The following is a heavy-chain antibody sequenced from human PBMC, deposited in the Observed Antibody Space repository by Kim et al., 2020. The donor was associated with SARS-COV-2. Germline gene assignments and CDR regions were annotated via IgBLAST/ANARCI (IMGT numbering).Heavy chain of an antibody. CDR1: GGSFSGYY. Sequence: SETLSLTCAVYGGSFSGYYWSWIRQPPGKGLEWIGEINHSGSTNYNPSLKSRVTISVDTSKNQFSLKLSSVTAADTAVYYCASRIFGVATQSWGQGTLVTVSS. CDR2: INHSGST. V-gene: IGHV4-34*01. D-gene: IGHD3-3*01. J-gene: IGHJ4*02. CDR3: ASRIFGVATQS.